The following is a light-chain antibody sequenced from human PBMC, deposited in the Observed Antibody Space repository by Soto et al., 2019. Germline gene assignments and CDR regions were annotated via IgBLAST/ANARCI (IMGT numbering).Light chain of an antibody. V-gene: IGKV1-5*01. CDR3: QQYNSYWT. CDR1: QSLNSL. CDR2: DAS. Sequence: DVQMTQSPSTLSASVGDRVTITCRASQSLNSLLAWYQQKPGKAPKLLIHDASTLESGIPSRFSGSGSGTEFTLTISSLQPDDFATYYCQQYNSYWTFGQGTKVDIK. J-gene: IGKJ1*01.